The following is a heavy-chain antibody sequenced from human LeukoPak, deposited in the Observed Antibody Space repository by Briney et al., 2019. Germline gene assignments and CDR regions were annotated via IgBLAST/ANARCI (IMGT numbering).Heavy chain of an antibody. CDR3: ARSLYTCFDY. D-gene: IGHD1-14*01. J-gene: IGHJ4*02. Sequence: GGSLRLSCAASGFTFSEYWMSWVRQAPGKGLEWVANIKIDGSAKYYADSVKGRFTISRDNANNSLYLQMNSLRAGDTAVYYCARSLYTCFDYWGQGTLVTVSS. V-gene: IGHV3-7*04. CDR2: IKIDGSAK. CDR1: GFTFSEYW.